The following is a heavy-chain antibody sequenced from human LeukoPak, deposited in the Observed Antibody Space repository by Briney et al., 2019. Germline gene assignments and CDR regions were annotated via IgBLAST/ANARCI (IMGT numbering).Heavy chain of an antibody. J-gene: IGHJ4*02. CDR3: ARSNQADDY. CDR2: INTGGSST. Sequence: GGSLRLSCAASGFTFSSYWMHWVRQVPGKGLVWVSRINTGGSSTTYADSVKGRFTISRDNAKNTLYLQMDSLRAEDTAVYYCARSNQADDYWGQGTLVTVSS. D-gene: IGHD4-11*01. CDR1: GFTFSSYW. V-gene: IGHV3-74*01.